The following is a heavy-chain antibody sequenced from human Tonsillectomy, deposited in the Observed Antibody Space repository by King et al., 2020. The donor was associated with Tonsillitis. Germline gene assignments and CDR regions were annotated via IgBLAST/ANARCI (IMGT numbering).Heavy chain of an antibody. D-gene: IGHD5-18*01. CDR3: AKGRDTSIVTIFDY. J-gene: IGHJ4*02. V-gene: IGHV3-9*01. CDR2: ISWNRVSI. CDR1: GFTFDDYA. Sequence: EVQLVESGGGLVQPGRSLRLSCAASGFTFDDYAMHWVRQTPGKGLEWVSGISWNRVSIGYAGSVKGRFTISRDNAKNSLYLQMSSPRPEDTALYYCAKGRDTSIVTIFDYWGQGTLVTVSS.